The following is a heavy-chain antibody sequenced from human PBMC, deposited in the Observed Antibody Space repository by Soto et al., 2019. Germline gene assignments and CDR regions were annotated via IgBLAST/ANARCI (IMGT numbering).Heavy chain of an antibody. V-gene: IGHV4-59*01. CDR1: GGSISSYY. J-gene: IGHJ5*02. CDR2: IYYSGST. Sequence: SETLSLTCTVSGGSISSYYWSWIRQPPGKGLEWIGYIYYSGSTNYNPSLKSRVTISVDTSKNQFSLKLSSVTAADTAVYYCAQSYGSSYWLDPCGQGPLVTVYS. CDR3: AQSYGSSYWLDP. D-gene: IGHD6-13*01.